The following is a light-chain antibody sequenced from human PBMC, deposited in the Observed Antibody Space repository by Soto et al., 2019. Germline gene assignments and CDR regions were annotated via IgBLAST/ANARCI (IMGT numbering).Light chain of an antibody. CDR1: QSVSSN. CDR3: QKYNNWLRT. J-gene: IGKJ1*01. Sequence: VKTQSPATLSLSPGDSTTPSSRASQSVSSNLAWYQQKTGQAPRILIYGESTRATGIPDRLSGSGSGTELNLTISRLQSEDFAVYYCQKYNNWLRTCGQGTKVDIK. V-gene: IGKV3-15*01. CDR2: GES.